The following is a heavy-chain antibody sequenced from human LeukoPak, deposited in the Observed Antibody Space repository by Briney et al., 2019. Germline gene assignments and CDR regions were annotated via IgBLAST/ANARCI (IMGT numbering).Heavy chain of an antibody. CDR1: GFIFSSYG. CDR3: AKLVVPAANAVDS. Sequence: GGSLRLSCAASGFIFSSYGLHWVRQAPGKGLEWIAYIGTSGSRIDYAESVRGRFTASRDNAKNSLFLQMDSLTVEDSALYYCAKLVVPAANAVDSWGQGTLVTVSS. V-gene: IGHV3-48*04. J-gene: IGHJ4*02. CDR2: IGTSGSRI. D-gene: IGHD2-2*01.